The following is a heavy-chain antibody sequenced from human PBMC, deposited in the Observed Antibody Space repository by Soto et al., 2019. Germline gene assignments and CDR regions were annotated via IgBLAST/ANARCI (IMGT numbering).Heavy chain of an antibody. V-gene: IGHV3-33*01. CDR1: GFTFSSYG. CDR2: IWYDGSNK. D-gene: IGHD2-2*01. CDR3: ARVRSEGYCSSTSCKKYNWFDP. Sequence: GGSLRLSCAASGFTFSSYGMHWVRQAPGKGLEWVAVIWYDGSNKYYADSVKGRFTISRDNSKNTLYLQMNSLRAEDTAVYYCARVRSEGYCSSTSCKKYNWFDPWGQGTLVTVSS. J-gene: IGHJ5*02.